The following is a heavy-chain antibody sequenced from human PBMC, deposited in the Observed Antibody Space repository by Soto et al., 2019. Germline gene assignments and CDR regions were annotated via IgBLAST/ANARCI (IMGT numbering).Heavy chain of an antibody. Sequence: PGGSLRLSCAASGFTFSSYWMHWVRQAPGKGLVWVSRINSDGSSTSYADSVKGRFTISRDNAKNTLYLQMNSLRAEDMAVYYCARFDWNYYFDYWGQGTLVTVSS. D-gene: IGHD1-7*01. CDR2: INSDGSST. V-gene: IGHV3-74*01. CDR1: GFTFSSYW. J-gene: IGHJ4*02. CDR3: ARFDWNYYFDY.